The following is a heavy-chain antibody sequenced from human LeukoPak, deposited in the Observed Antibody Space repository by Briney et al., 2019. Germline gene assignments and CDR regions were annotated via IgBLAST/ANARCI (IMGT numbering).Heavy chain of an antibody. Sequence: GASVKVSCKASGGTFSSYAISWVRQAPGQGLEWMGGIIPIFGTANYAQKFQGRVTITADESTSTAYMELSSLRSEDTAMYYCATYSSGWYGGGHYFNYWGQGALVTVSS. CDR1: GGTFSSYA. CDR3: ATYSSGWYGGGHYFNY. D-gene: IGHD6-19*01. V-gene: IGHV1-69*13. CDR2: IIPIFGTA. J-gene: IGHJ4*02.